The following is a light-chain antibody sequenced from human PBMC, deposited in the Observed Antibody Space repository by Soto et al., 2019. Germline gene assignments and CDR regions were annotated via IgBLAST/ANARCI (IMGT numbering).Light chain of an antibody. J-gene: IGKJ4*01. CDR3: QQYNDWPLT. Sequence: IVMTQSPATLSVSPGERATLSCRARQSINNNLAWYQQKRGQGPRLLIYGASSRATGTPARFSGSGSGTGFTLTISSLQSEDFAIYYCQQYNDWPLTVGGGTKVEIK. CDR1: QSINNN. CDR2: GAS. V-gene: IGKV3-15*01.